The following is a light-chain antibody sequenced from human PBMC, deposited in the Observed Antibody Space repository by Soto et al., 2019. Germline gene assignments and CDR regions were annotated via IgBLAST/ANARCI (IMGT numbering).Light chain of an antibody. CDR3: HTWGPGIHV. V-gene: IGLV4-69*01. Sequence: QAVVTQSPSASASLGASVKLTCTLSSGHSNYAIAWHQQQAEKGPRFLMIQNGDGSHTRGDGIPDRFSGSTSGAERYLTISSLQSEDEADYYCHTWGPGIHVFGPGTKVTVL. CDR1: SGHSNYA. CDR2: QNGDGSH. J-gene: IGLJ1*01.